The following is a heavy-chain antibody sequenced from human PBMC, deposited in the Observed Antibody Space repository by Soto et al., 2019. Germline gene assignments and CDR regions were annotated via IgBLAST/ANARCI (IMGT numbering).Heavy chain of an antibody. Sequence: ASVKVSCKASGYTFTGDYMHWVRQAPGQGLEWMGWINPNSGGTNYAQKFQGRVTMTRDTSISTAYMELSRLRSDDTAVYYCARDLGYCSSTSCYVGPGMDVWGQGTTVTVS. V-gene: IGHV1-2*02. D-gene: IGHD2-2*01. CDR3: ARDLGYCSSTSCYVGPGMDV. CDR1: GYTFTGDY. CDR2: INPNSGGT. J-gene: IGHJ6*02.